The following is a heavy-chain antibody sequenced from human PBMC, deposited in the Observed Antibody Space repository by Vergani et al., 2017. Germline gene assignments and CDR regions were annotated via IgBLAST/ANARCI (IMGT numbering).Heavy chain of an antibody. CDR1: GGTFSSYA. J-gene: IGHJ6*02. CDR2: IIPIFGTA. Sequence: QVQLVQSGAEVKKPGSSVKVSCKASGGTFSSYAISWVRQAPGQGLEWMGGIIPIFGTANYAQKFQGRVTITADESTSTSYMELRSLRSEDKAVYYCARDTDVNWSYAGEYYCYGMDVWGQGTTVTVSS. D-gene: IGHD1-7*01. V-gene: IGHV1-69*01. CDR3: ARDTDVNWSYAGEYYCYGMDV.